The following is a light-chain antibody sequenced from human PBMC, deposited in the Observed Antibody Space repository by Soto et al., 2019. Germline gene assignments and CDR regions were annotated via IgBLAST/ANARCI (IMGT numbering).Light chain of an antibody. J-gene: IGKJ1*01. V-gene: IGKV3-15*01. CDR1: QSVSSN. CDR3: QQYNNWTQT. Sequence: EIVMTKSPATLSVSPGERATLSCRASQSVSSNLAWYQQKPGQAPRLLIYGASTRATGIPARFSGSGSGTEFTLTISSLQSEDFAVYYCQQYNNWTQTFGQGTRWIS. CDR2: GAS.